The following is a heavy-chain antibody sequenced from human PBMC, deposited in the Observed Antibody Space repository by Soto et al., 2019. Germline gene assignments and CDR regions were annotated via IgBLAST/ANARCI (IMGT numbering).Heavy chain of an antibody. D-gene: IGHD4-17*01. J-gene: IGHJ6*02. Sequence: EVQLLESGGGLVQPGGSLRLSCAASGFTFSSYAMSWVRQAPGKGLEWVSAISGSGGSTYYADSVKGRFTISRDNSKNTLYLQMNSLRAEDTAVYYCAKAMTTVPTNVKYYYDYYGMDVWGQGTTVTVSS. CDR1: GFTFSSYA. CDR2: ISGSGGST. V-gene: IGHV3-23*01. CDR3: AKAMTTVPTNVKYYYDYYGMDV.